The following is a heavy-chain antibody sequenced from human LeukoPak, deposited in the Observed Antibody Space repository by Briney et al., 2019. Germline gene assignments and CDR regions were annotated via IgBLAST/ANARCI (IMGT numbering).Heavy chain of an antibody. J-gene: IGHJ4*02. D-gene: IGHD3-10*01. V-gene: IGHV4-34*01. CDR3: ARRGAAYYYGSGSPPRSYYFDY. Sequence: SETLSLTCAVYGGSFSGYYWSWIRQPPGKGLEWIGEINHSGSTSYNPSLKSRVTISVDTSKNQFSLKLSSVTAADTAVYYCARRGAAYYYGSGSPPRSYYFDYWGQGTLVTVSS. CDR2: INHSGST. CDR1: GGSFSGYY.